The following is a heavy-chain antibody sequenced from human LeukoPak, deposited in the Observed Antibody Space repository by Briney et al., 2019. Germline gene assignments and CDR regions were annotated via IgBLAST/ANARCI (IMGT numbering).Heavy chain of an antibody. CDR2: IRYDGSNK. Sequence: PGGSLRLSCAASGFTFSSYGMHWVRQAPDKGLEWVAFIRYDGSNKYYADSVKGRFTISRDNSKNTLYLQMNSLRAEDTAVYYCAKGLLEWLLSYMDVWGKGTTVTVSS. D-gene: IGHD3-3*01. CDR3: AKGLLEWLLSYMDV. V-gene: IGHV3-30*02. CDR1: GFTFSSYG. J-gene: IGHJ6*03.